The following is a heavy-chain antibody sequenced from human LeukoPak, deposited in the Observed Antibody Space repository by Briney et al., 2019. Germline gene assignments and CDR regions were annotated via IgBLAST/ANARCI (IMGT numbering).Heavy chain of an antibody. V-gene: IGHV1-18*01. CDR3: ARAKLLLLPRDY. CDR2: ISAYTGNT. J-gene: IGHJ4*02. D-gene: IGHD3-10*01. CDR1: GYTFTSYG. Sequence: GASVKVSCKASGYTFTSYGINWVRQAPGQGLEWMGWISAYTGNTNYAQKLQGRVTMTTDTSTSSAYVELRSLRSDDTAMYYCARAKLLLLPRDYWGQGTLVTVSS.